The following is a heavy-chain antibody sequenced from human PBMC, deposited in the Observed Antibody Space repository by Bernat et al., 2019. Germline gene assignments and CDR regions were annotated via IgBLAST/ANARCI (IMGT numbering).Heavy chain of an antibody. CDR2: IYVDSST. D-gene: IGHD1-7*01. Sequence: EVHLVESGGGLVQPGGSLRLSCAASGFTVSTNYMSWVRQAPGKGLEWVSLIYVDSSTYCADSVRGRFTIARDNSKNTLYFQMNSLRAEDTAVYYCTRVNRGLNWNYRDDYWGQGTLVTVSS. CDR3: TRVNRGLNWNYRDDY. V-gene: IGHV3-66*01. J-gene: IGHJ4*02. CDR1: GFTVSTNY.